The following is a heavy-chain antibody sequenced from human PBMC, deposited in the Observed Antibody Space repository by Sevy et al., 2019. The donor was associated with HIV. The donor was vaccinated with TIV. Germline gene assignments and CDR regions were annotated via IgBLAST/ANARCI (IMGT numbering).Heavy chain of an antibody. CDR3: AKVGDYGDYRYFDY. D-gene: IGHD4-17*01. CDR1: GFTFSSYA. J-gene: IGHJ4*02. CDR2: ISSSGSTI. Sequence: GGSLRLSCAASGFTFSSYAMSWVRQAPGKGLEWVSYISSSGSTIYYADSVKGRFTISRDNAKNSLYLQMNSLRAEDTAVYYCAKVGDYGDYRYFDYWGQGTLVTVSS. V-gene: IGHV3-48*04.